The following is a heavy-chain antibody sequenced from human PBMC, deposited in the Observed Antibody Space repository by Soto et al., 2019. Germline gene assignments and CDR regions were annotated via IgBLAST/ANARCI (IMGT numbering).Heavy chain of an antibody. Sequence: SETLSLTCTVSGGSISGGSYFWSWIRQHPGKGLEWIGYIQYSGNTYYNPSLKSLVAISVDTSKNQFSLSLRSVTAADTAVFYCARGVSKMSPAYNQRPPYYFDYWGQGTLVTVSS. CDR2: IQYSGNT. J-gene: IGHJ4*02. CDR3: ARGVSKMSPAYNQRPPYYFDY. V-gene: IGHV4-31*01. CDR1: GGSISGGSYF. D-gene: IGHD1-1*01.